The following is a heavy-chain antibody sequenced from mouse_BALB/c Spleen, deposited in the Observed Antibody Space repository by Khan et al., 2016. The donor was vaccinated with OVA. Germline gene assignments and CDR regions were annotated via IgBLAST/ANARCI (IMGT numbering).Heavy chain of an antibody. D-gene: IGHD1-1*01. CDR3: ARIKKVGATSFDY. J-gene: IGHJ2*01. CDR2: TNPTNGRT. V-gene: IGHV1S81*02. Sequence: QVQLQQPGAELVRAGASVKMSCKASGYTFTSYWMHWVKQRLGQGLEWFAETNPTNGRTYYNEKFKSKATLTVDKSSSTAYMLLSGPTFEDSAVYDCARIKKVGATSFDYWGQGTTLTVSS. CDR1: GYTFTSYW.